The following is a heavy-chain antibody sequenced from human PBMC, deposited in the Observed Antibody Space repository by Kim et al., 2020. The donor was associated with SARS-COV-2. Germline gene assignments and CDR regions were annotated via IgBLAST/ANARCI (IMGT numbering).Heavy chain of an antibody. Sequence: SETLSLTCTVSGGSISSGGYYWSWIRQHPGKGLEWIGYIYYSGSAYYNPSLKSRVTISVDTSKNQFSLKLSSVTAADTAVYYCARVEGITIFGVVIIGAFDIWGQGKMVTVSS. CDR2: IYYSGSA. D-gene: IGHD3-3*01. J-gene: IGHJ3*02. CDR3: ARVEGITIFGVVIIGAFDI. V-gene: IGHV4-31*03. CDR1: GGSISSGGYY.